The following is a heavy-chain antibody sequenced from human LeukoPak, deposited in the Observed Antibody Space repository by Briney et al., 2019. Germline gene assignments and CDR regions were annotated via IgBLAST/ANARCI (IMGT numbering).Heavy chain of an antibody. CDR3: ASLYYGSGSSFDY. CDR2: INPNSGGT. Sequence: ASVKVSCKASGYTFTGYYMHWVRQAPGQGLEWMGWINPNSGGTNYAQKFQGRVTMTRDTSISTAYMELSRLRFDDTAVYYCASLYYGSGSSFDYWGQGTLVTVSS. J-gene: IGHJ4*02. D-gene: IGHD3-10*01. V-gene: IGHV1-2*02. CDR1: GYTFTGYY.